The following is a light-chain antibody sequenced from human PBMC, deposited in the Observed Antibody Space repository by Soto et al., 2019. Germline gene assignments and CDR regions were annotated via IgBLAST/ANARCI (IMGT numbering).Light chain of an antibody. CDR2: GAS. Sequence: EIVMTQSPATLSVSPGEGATLSCRASQSVGSDLAWYQQRPGQAPRLLIYGASNRATGFPARFSGSESGTDFTLTISSLQSEDLAVYFCQQYNNWPLTFGGGTKAEIK. CDR1: QSVGSD. V-gene: IGKV3-15*01. J-gene: IGKJ4*01. CDR3: QQYNNWPLT.